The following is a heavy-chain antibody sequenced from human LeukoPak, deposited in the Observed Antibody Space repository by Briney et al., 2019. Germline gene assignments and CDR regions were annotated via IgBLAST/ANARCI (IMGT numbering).Heavy chain of an antibody. J-gene: IGHJ4*02. CDR1: GFTFSSYG. Sequence: GRSLRLSCAASGFTFSSYGMNWVRQAPGKGLEWVAVISYDGSNKYYADSVKGRFTISRDKSNNMLYLQMNGLRAEDAAVYYCAKDRGGQLWLGSDYWGQGTLVTVSP. D-gene: IGHD5-18*01. CDR3: AKDRGGQLWLGSDY. CDR2: ISYDGSNK. V-gene: IGHV3-30*18.